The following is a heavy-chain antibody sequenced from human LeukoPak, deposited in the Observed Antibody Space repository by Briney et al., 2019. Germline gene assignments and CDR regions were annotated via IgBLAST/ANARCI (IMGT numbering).Heavy chain of an antibody. V-gene: IGHV1-8*01. CDR1: GYTFTSYD. CDR2: MNPNSGNT. D-gene: IGHD3-22*01. CDR3: ARPRYYYDSSGYCDY. J-gene: IGHJ4*02. Sequence: GASVKVSCKASGYTFTSYDINWVRQATGQGLEWMGWMNPNSGNTGYAQKFQGRVTMTRNTSISTAYMELSSLRSDDTAVYYCARPRYYYDSSGYCDYWGQGTLVTVSS.